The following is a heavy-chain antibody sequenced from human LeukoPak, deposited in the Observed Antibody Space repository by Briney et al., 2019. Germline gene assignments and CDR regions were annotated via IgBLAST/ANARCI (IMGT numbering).Heavy chain of an antibody. V-gene: IGHV1-18*01. J-gene: IGHJ4*02. CDR1: GYTFTSYG. D-gene: IGHD3-16*02. Sequence: ASVKVSCKASGYTFTSYGISWVRQAPGQGLEWMGWISAYNGNTNYAQKLQGRVTMTTDTSTSTAYMELRSLRSEDTAVYYCAFGLRLGELSSPFDYWGQGTLVTVSS. CDR2: ISAYNGNT. CDR3: AFGLRLGELSSPFDY.